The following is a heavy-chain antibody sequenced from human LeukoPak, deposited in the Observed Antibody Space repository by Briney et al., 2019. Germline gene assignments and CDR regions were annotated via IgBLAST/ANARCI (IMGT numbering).Heavy chain of an antibody. CDR2: IIPIFGTA. J-gene: IGHJ4*02. CDR3: ARGDGYSFPYYFDY. V-gene: IGHV1-69*06. CDR1: GGTFSSYA. D-gene: IGHD5-18*01. Sequence: ASVKVSCKASGGTFSSYAISWVRQAPGQGLEWMGGIIPIFGTANYAQKFQGRVTITADKSTSTAYMELSSLRSEDTAVYYCARGDGYSFPYYFDYWGQGTLVTVSS.